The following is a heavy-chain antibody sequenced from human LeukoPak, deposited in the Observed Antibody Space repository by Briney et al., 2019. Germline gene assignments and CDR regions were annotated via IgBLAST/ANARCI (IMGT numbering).Heavy chain of an antibody. Sequence: GGSLRLSCAASGFTLSRYSMNWVRQAPGKGLEWVSSISSGSTYIYYAGSVKGRFTISRDNSKNTLYLQMNSLRAEDTAVYYCARFYANEWELPHWGQGTLVTVSS. D-gene: IGHD1-26*01. V-gene: IGHV3-21*01. CDR3: ARFYANEWELPH. J-gene: IGHJ4*02. CDR2: ISSGSTYI. CDR1: GFTLSRYS.